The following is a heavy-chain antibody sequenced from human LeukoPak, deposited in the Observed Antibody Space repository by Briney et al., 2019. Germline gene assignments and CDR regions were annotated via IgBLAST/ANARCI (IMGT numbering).Heavy chain of an antibody. Sequence: GSLELSCAAPGVRLSRHWVSWVRQAPGQGLEWVANIERYGSETNYVDSVEGRFTISRDNARNSLYLQMNSLRAEDTALYYCARVLAGNAYDAMDVWGQGTTVTVSS. J-gene: IGHJ6*02. CDR2: IERYGSET. CDR1: GVRLSRHW. CDR3: ARVLAGNAYDAMDV. D-gene: IGHD3-16*01. V-gene: IGHV3-7*01.